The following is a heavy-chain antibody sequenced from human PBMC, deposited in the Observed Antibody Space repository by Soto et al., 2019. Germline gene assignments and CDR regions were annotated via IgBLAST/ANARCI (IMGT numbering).Heavy chain of an antibody. J-gene: IGHJ4*02. CDR2: VYNSGST. D-gene: IGHD6-13*01. V-gene: IGHV4-59*01. CDR3: ARYRREAVAGYTLDN. CDR1: GGSISSNY. Sequence: SETLSLTCTVSGGSISSNYWTWIRQPPGKGLEWIGYVYNSGSTNYNPSLKSRVTISEDTSKSQFSLKVNSMTAADTAVYYCARYRREAVAGYTLDNWGQGTPVTVSS.